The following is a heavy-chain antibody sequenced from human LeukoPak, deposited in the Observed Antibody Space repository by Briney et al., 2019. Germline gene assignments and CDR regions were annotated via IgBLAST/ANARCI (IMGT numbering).Heavy chain of an antibody. CDR1: GFTFSSYW. CDR3: ARARLMNWFDP. CDR2: INSDGSST. J-gene: IGHJ5*02. Sequence: PGGSLRLSCAASGFTFSSYWMHWVRQAPRKGLVWVSRINSDGSSTNYADSVKGRFIISRDNAKNTLYLQMNSLRAEDTAVYYCARARLMNWFDPWGLGTLVTVSS. D-gene: IGHD2-8*01. V-gene: IGHV3-74*01.